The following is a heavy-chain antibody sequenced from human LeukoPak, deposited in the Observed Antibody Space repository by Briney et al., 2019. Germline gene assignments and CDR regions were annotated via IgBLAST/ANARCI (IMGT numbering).Heavy chain of an antibody. Sequence: ASVKVSCKASGYTFTSFLISWVRQAPGQGLEWMGWISGYGGNTKYAQRFQGRVTMTTDTSTSTAYMELRSLRSDDTAVYYCARTGVATIIDYWGQGTLVTVSS. CDR3: ARTGVATIIDY. CDR2: ISGYGGNT. D-gene: IGHD5-12*01. V-gene: IGHV1-18*01. CDR1: GYTFTSFL. J-gene: IGHJ4*02.